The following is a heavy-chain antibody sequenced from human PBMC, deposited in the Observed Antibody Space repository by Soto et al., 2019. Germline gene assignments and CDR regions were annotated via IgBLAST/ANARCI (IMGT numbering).Heavy chain of an antibody. D-gene: IGHD2-2*03. CDR2: IYWDDDK. CDR1: GFSLSTSGVG. Sequence: QITLKESGPTLVKPTQTLTLTCTFSGFSLSTSGVGVGWIRQPPGKALEWLALIYWDDDKRYSPSLKSRLTITKATSKNQVVLTMTNMDPVDTATYYCAHRRGASGYCSSTSCSYAFDIWGQGTMVTVSS. V-gene: IGHV2-5*02. J-gene: IGHJ3*02. CDR3: AHRRGASGYCSSTSCSYAFDI.